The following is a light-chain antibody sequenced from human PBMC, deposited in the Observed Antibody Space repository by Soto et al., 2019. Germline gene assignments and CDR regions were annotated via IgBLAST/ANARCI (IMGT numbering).Light chain of an antibody. CDR2: EVT. V-gene: IGLV2-14*01. CDR1: SSDVGGYNY. CDR3: SSYTSRTTPYV. J-gene: IGLJ1*01. Sequence: QSVLTQPASVSGSPGQSITISCTGTSSDVGGYNYVSWYQQHPGKAPKLIIYEVTNRPSGVSNRFSGSKSGDTASLTISGLQAEDEADYYCSSYTSRTTPYVFGGWTKVTV.